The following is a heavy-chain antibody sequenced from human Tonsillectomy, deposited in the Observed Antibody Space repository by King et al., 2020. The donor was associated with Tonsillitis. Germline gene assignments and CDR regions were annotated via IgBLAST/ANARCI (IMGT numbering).Heavy chain of an antibody. D-gene: IGHD3-22*01. CDR2: ISGSSSTI. CDR1: GFTFSSYS. Sequence: VQLVESGGGLGQPGGSLRLTCAASGFTFSSYSMNWVRQAPGKGLEWVSYISGSSSTIYYADSVKGRFTISRDNAKNSLYLQMNSLRAEDTAVYYCARDPKFFYDSSGIDYWGQGTLVTVSS. CDR3: ARDPKFFYDSSGIDY. V-gene: IGHV3-48*01. J-gene: IGHJ4*02.